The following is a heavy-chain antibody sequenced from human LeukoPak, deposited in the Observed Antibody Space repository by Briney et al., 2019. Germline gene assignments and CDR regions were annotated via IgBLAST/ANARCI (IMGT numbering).Heavy chain of an antibody. V-gene: IGHV4-39*01. J-gene: IGHJ4*02. CDR1: GGSISDNDYS. D-gene: IGHD3-10*01. Sequence: PSETLSLTCTVSGGSISDNDYSWDWIRQPPGKGLEWMGCIHYSGTTYSNPSLKSRISISVDTSKGQFSLKLRSVTAAATAVYYCARRYYFVSGSYYPFDFWGQGTLVTVSS. CDR3: ARRYYFVSGSYYPFDF. CDR2: IHYSGTT.